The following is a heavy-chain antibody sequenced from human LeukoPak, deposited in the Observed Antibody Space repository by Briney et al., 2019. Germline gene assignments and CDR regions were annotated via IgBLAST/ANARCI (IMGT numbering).Heavy chain of an antibody. D-gene: IGHD3-9*01. CDR2: ISWNSGSI. J-gene: IGHJ5*02. Sequence: PGGSLRLSCAASGFTFDDYAMHWVRQAPGKGLEWVSGISWNSGSIGYADSVKGRFTISRDNAKNSLYLQMNSLRAEDTALYYCAKDGSLKHYDILTGYRWFDPWGQGTLVTVSS. V-gene: IGHV3-9*01. CDR1: GFTFDDYA. CDR3: AKDGSLKHYDILTGYRWFDP.